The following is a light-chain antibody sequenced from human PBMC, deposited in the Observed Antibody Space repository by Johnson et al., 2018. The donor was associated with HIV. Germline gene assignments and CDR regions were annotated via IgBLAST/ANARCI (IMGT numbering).Light chain of an antibody. CDR2: DNN. J-gene: IGLJ1*01. V-gene: IGLV1-51*01. CDR1: SSNIGNNY. CDR3: GTWDSSLRAGV. Sequence: QSVLTQPPSVSAAPGQRVSISCSGSSSNIGNNYVSWYQQVPGTAPKLLIYDNNKRPSGIPDRFSGSKSGASATVGITGLPPGAEADYYGGTWDSSLRAGVFGTGTKVTVL.